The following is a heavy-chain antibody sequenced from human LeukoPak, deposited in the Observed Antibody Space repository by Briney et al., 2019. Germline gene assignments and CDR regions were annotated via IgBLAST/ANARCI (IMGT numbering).Heavy chain of an antibody. CDR3: VRDGDDYNFDY. Sequence: GGSLRLSCAASGFTFRNYWMHWVRQAPGKGLVWVSRVNGDGSFTDYADSVKGRFTISRDNAKNTLYLQMYSLRAEDTAAYYCVRDGDDYNFDYWGQGSLVTVSS. J-gene: IGHJ4*02. V-gene: IGHV3-74*01. CDR1: GFTFRNYW. CDR2: VNGDGSFT. D-gene: IGHD5-24*01.